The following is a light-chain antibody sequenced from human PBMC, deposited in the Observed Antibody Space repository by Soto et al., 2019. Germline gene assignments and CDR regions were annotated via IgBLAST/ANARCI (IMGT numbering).Light chain of an antibody. V-gene: IGKV1-9*01. CDR1: QGISRY. CDR3: QQVYRYPLT. J-gene: IGKJ4*01. CDR2: EAS. Sequence: QLTHSPSSLSASVGDRVTITCRASQGISRYLVWYQQKPGKVPKLLISEASTLESGVPSRFSGGGFGTDLTLTISSLQPEDFAIYYCQQVYRYPLTFGGGTKVDIK.